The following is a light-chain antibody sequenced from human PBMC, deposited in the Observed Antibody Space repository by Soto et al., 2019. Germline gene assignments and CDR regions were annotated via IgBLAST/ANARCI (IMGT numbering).Light chain of an antibody. Sequence: EIVMTQSPATLSVSPGERATFYCRASQSVSSNLAWYRQKPGQAPRLLIYGASTRATGIPARFSGSGSGTEFTLTISSLQSEEFAVYYCQQYNNWYTFGQGTKLEIK. J-gene: IGKJ2*01. CDR1: QSVSSN. CDR2: GAS. CDR3: QQYNNWYT. V-gene: IGKV3-15*01.